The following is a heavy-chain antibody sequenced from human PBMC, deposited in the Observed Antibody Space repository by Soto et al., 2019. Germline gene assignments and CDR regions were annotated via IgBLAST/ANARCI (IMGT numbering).Heavy chain of an antibody. D-gene: IGHD2-21*02. J-gene: IGHJ4*02. Sequence: QTGGSLRLSCAASGFTFSSYAMSWVRQAPGKGLEWVSAISGSGGSTYYADSVKGRFTISRDNSKNTLYLQMNSLRAEDTAVYYCAKDPGHIVVVTAGWGQGTLVTVSS. CDR3: AKDPGHIVVVTAG. V-gene: IGHV3-23*01. CDR2: ISGSGGST. CDR1: GFTFSSYA.